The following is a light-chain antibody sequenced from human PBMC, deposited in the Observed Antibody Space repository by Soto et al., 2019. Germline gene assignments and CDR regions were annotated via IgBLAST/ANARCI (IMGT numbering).Light chain of an antibody. Sequence: EIVLTQSPATLSLSPGERATLSCRASQSVSSYLAWYQQKPGQAPRLLIYDASNRATRIPARFSGSGSGTAFTLPTTSLEPEDFEVNNCQHRRNWPPRVTFGQGTRREIK. V-gene: IGKV3-11*01. CDR2: DAS. CDR3: QHRRNWPPRVT. J-gene: IGKJ5*01. CDR1: QSVSSY.